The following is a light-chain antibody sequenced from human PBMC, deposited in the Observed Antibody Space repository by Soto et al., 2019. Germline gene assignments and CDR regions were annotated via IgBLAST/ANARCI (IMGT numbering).Light chain of an antibody. Sequence: QSALTQPASGSGSRGQSITISCTGTSSDVGGYNYVSWYQQHPGKAPKLMIFEVSNRPYGVSNRFSGSKSGNTASLTISGLQDEDEADYYCNSYSSSSTPYVFGSGTTLTVL. CDR3: NSYSSSSTPYV. J-gene: IGLJ1*01. CDR2: EVS. V-gene: IGLV2-14*01. CDR1: SSDVGGYNY.